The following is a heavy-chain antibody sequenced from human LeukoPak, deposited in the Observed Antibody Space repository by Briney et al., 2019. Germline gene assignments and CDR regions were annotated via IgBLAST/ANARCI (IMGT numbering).Heavy chain of an antibody. CDR3: AKGSYYYDSSGYYPAGY. D-gene: IGHD3-22*01. CDR1: GFTFSSYA. V-gene: IGHV3-23*01. CDR2: ISGSGGST. Sequence: GGSLRLSCAASGFTFSSYAMSWVRQAPVKELEWVSAISGSGGSTYYADSVKGRFTISRDNSKNTLYLQMNSLRAEDTAVYYCAKGSYYYDSSGYYPAGYWGQGTLVTVSS. J-gene: IGHJ4*02.